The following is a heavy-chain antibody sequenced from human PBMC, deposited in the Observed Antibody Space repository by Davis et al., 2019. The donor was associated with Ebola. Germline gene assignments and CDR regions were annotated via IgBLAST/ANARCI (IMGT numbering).Heavy chain of an antibody. CDR3: AHIPSYYDFWSGHQTLYGMDV. V-gene: IGHV2-5*02. CDR2: IYWDDDK. Sequence: SGPTLVTPTQTLTLTCTFSGFSLSTSGVGVGWIRQPPGKALEWLALIYWDDDKRYSPSLKSRLTITKDTSKNQVVLTMTNMDPVDTATYYCAHIPSYYDFWSGHQTLYGMDVWGQGTTVTVSS. D-gene: IGHD3-3*01. CDR1: GFSLSTSGVG. J-gene: IGHJ6*02.